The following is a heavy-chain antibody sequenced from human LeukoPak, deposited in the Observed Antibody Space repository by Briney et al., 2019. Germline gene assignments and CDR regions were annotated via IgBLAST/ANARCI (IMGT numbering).Heavy chain of an antibody. D-gene: IGHD2-2*01. V-gene: IGHV1-46*01. CDR2: INPSGGST. Sequence: ASVKVSCKASGYTFTSYYMHWVRQAPGQGLEWMGLINPSGGSTSYAQKFQGRVTMTRDTSTSTVYMELSSLRSEDTAVYYCARDQVVVVPAVYYYYGMDVWGQGTTVTVSS. CDR1: GYTFTSYY. CDR3: ARDQVVVVPAVYYYYGMDV. J-gene: IGHJ6*02.